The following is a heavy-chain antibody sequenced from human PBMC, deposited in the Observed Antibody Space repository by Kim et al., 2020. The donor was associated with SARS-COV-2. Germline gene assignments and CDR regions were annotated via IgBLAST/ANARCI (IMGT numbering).Heavy chain of an antibody. D-gene: IGHD3-10*01. CDR3: ARDRFYGSGSYRICWFDP. J-gene: IGHJ5*02. V-gene: IGHV3-21*01. CDR2: ISSSSSYI. CDR1: GFTFSSYS. Sequence: GGSLRLSCAASGFTFSSYSMNWVRQAPGKGLEWVSSISSSSSYIYYADSVKGRFTISRDNAKNSLYLQMNSLRAEDTAVYYCARDRFYGSGSYRICWFDPWGQGTLVTVSS.